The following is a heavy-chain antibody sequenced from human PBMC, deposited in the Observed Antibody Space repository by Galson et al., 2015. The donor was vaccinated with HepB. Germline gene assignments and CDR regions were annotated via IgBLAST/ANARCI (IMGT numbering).Heavy chain of an antibody. CDR2: ISSSSDHK. V-gene: IGHV3-21*01. CDR3: ARGLYVEGVESRSFDY. J-gene: IGHJ4*02. D-gene: IGHD3-16*01. CDR1: GFTFGSYS. Sequence: SLRLSCAASGFTFGSYSMNWVRQAPGKGLEWVSYISSSSDHKYYADSLRGRFTISRDNTKNSLHLQMDSLRAEDTAVYYCARGLYVEGVESRSFDYWGRGTLVTVSS.